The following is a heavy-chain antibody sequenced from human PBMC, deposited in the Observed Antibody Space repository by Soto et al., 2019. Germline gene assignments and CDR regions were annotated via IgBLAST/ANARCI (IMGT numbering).Heavy chain of an antibody. CDR3: AKDNPTRSKYSSSWYGSYYYYGMDV. J-gene: IGHJ6*02. Sequence: GGALRLSCAASGFTFSSYAMSWVRQAPGKGLEWVSAISGSGGSTYYADSVKGRFTISRDNSKNTLYLQMNSLRAEDTAVYHCAKDNPTRSKYSSSWYGSYYYYGMDVWGQGTTVTVSS. CDR2: ISGSGGST. D-gene: IGHD6-13*01. V-gene: IGHV3-23*01. CDR1: GFTFSSYA.